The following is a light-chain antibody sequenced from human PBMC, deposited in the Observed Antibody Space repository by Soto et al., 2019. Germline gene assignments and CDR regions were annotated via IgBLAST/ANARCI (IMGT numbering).Light chain of an antibody. V-gene: IGKV3-11*01. CDR1: QSVSSY. J-gene: IGKJ4*02. CDR3: QQRSNWPPKLT. CDR2: DAS. Sequence: EIVLTQSPATLSLSPGERATLSCRASQSVSSYLAWYQQKPGQAPRLLIYDASNKATGIPARFSGSGSGTDFTLTISSLEPEDFAVYYCQQRSNWPPKLTFGGGTKVEIK.